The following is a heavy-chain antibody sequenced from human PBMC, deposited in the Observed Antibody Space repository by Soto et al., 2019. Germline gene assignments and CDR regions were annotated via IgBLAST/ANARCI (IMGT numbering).Heavy chain of an antibody. CDR2: ITPMFGTP. CDR3: ARDGTLYDSSAYYHLY. D-gene: IGHD3-22*01. V-gene: IGHV1-69*13. CDR1: GGTFSRYT. Sequence: SVKVSCKASGGTFSRYTITWVRQAPGQGLEWMGGITPMFGTPNYAQKFQGRVTITADESTSTAYMELSSLRSEDTAMYYCARDGTLYDSSAYYHLYWGQGTMVTVSS. J-gene: IGHJ4*02.